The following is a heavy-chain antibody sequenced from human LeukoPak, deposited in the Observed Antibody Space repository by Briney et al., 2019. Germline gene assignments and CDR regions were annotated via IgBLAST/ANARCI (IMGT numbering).Heavy chain of an antibody. V-gene: IGHV3-48*01. J-gene: IGHJ6*04. CDR3: ARRITISGVGYYMDV. CDR1: GFTFSTYN. D-gene: IGHD3-3*01. CDR2: ISSSGSSK. Sequence: GGSLRLSCAASGFTFSTYNMNWVRQAPGKGLEWVSQISSSGSSKYYADSARGRFTISRDNVWNSLYLQMHSLRADDTAVYYCARRITISGVGYYMDVWGKGTTVTVSS.